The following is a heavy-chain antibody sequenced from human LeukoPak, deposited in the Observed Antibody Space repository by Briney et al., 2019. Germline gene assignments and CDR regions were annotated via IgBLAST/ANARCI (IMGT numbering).Heavy chain of an antibody. Sequence: SETLSLTCIVSGDSISNRGWSWGRIRQPPGKGLEWIGTMPYDENVADNEIPSYNPSLKSRGSISADTSKNQLSLKVNSVTAADTASYYCARLTLTGVGGRGWFDAWGQGTLVIVSS. CDR1: GDSISNRGWS. D-gene: IGHD3-3*01. CDR3: ARLTLTGVGGRGWFDA. CDR2: MPYDENVADNEIP. V-gene: IGHV4-39*01. J-gene: IGHJ5*02.